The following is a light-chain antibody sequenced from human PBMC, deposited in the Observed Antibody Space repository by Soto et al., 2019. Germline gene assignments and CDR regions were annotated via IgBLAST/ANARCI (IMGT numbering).Light chain of an antibody. J-gene: IGKJ3*01. CDR1: QDISRY. Sequence: IQLTQSPSSLSASVGDRVTITCRASQDISRYLAWYHHKPGKAPELLIYAASTLQDGVPSRFSGGGSGTDFNLTISSLQPEDFATYYCQQLNTYPPWTFGPGTKVDIK. CDR3: QQLNTYPPWT. CDR2: AAS. V-gene: IGKV1-9*01.